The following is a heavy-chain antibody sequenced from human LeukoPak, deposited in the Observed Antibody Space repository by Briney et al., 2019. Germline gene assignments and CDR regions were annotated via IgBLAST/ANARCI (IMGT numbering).Heavy chain of an antibody. CDR2: ISAGGVST. V-gene: IGHV3-23*01. J-gene: IGHJ4*02. D-gene: IGHD2-2*01. CDR3: AKTGSGIVVVPAATGRFDY. Sequence: GGSLRLSCAASGFTFSSYAMGWVRQTPGKGLEWVSAISAGGVSTYYADSVKGRFTISRDNSKHTLYLQMNSLRAEDTAVYYCAKTGSGIVVVPAATGRFDYWGQGTLLTVSS. CDR1: GFTFSSYA.